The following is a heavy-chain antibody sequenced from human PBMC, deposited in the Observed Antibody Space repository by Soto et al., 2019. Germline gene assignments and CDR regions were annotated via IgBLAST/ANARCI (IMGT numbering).Heavy chain of an antibody. V-gene: IGHV1-69*13. J-gene: IGHJ6*02. D-gene: IGHD2-2*03. CDR1: GGTFSSHA. CDR3: GSVGYCSSTNCLFYYYHYGMDG. CDR2: IIPIFGTT. Sequence: SVKVSCKASGGTFSSHAISWVRQAPGRGLEWMGGIIPIFGTTNYAQNFRARVTITADESTSTAYMELSSLTSEDTAVYYCGSVGYCSSTNCLFYYYHYGMDGWGQGTTVTVSS.